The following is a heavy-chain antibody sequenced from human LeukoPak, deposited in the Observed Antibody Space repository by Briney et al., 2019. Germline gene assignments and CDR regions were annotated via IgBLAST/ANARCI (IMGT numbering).Heavy chain of an antibody. CDR1: GGSISSGGYY. CDR2: IYYSGST. Sequence: SETLSLTCTVSGGSISSGGYYWSWIRQHPGKGLEWIGYIYYSGSTYYNPSLKSRVTISVDTSKNQFSLKLSSVTAADTAVYYCARESLGYSSSWSRTTDNWFDPRGQGTLVTVSS. D-gene: IGHD6-13*01. J-gene: IGHJ5*02. CDR3: ARESLGYSSSWSRTTDNWFDP. V-gene: IGHV4-31*03.